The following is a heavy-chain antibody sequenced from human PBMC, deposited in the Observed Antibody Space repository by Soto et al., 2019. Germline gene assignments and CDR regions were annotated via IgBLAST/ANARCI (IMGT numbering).Heavy chain of an antibody. Sequence: SETLSLTCAVYGGSFSGYYWSWIRQPPGKGLEWIGEINHSGSTNYNPSLKSRVTISVDTSKNQFSLKLSSVTAADTAVYYCARTRMLLPLINKYYFDYWGQGTLVTVSS. J-gene: IGHJ4*02. CDR3: ARTRMLLPLINKYYFDY. V-gene: IGHV4-34*01. D-gene: IGHD3-16*01. CDR1: GGSFSGYY. CDR2: INHSGST.